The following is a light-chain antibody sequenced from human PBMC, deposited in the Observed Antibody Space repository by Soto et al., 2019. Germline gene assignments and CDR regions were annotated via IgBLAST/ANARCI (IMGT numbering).Light chain of an antibody. CDR3: QQYNSYSSWT. CDR1: QSLNSL. CDR2: DAS. V-gene: IGKV1-5*01. Sequence: DIQMTQSPSTLSASVGDRVTITCRASQSLNSLLAWYQQKPGRAPKLLIYDASTLESGVPSRFSGSGSGTEFTLTISSLQTDDFATYYFQQYNSYSSWTFGQGTKVDIK. J-gene: IGKJ1*01.